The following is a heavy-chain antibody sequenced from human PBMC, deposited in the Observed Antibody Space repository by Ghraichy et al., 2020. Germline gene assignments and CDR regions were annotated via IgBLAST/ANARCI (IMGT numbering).Heavy chain of an antibody. D-gene: IGHD6-19*01. V-gene: IGHV4-61*01. CDR1: GGSVRSAPYY. Sequence: ESLNISCTVSGGSVRSAPYYWSWIRQSPGRGLEYIGYIHYSGSTNYNPSLKSRVTISVDTSKNQVSLKLTSVTAADTALYYCARDQGYSSGYYLDSWGQGTLVTVSS. CDR2: IHYSGST. CDR3: ARDQGYSSGYYLDS. J-gene: IGHJ4*02.